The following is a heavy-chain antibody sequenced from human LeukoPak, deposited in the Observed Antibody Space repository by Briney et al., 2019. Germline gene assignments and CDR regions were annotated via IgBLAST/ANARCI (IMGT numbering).Heavy chain of an antibody. CDR1: GGSISSYY. CDR3: ARHQGHDFYDSSGYYSFDY. D-gene: IGHD3-22*01. CDR2: SYYSGST. V-gene: IGHV4-59*08. Sequence: PSETLSLTCTVSGGSISSYYWSWIRHPPGQGLELIGYSYYSGSTNYNPSLKSRLTISVDTSKNQFSLKLSSVTAADTAVYFCARHQGHDFYDSSGYYSFDYWGQGTLVTVSS. J-gene: IGHJ4*02.